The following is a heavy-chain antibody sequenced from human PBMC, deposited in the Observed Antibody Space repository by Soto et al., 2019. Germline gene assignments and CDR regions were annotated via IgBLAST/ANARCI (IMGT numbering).Heavy chain of an antibody. D-gene: IGHD6-19*01. CDR2: ISSSSSYI. CDR3: ARDPVELIAVPEKIKPLDV. CDR1: GFTFSSYS. J-gene: IGHJ6*02. Sequence: PGGSLRLSCAASGFTFSSYSMNWVRQAPGKGLEWVSSISSSSSYIYYADSVEGRFTISRDNAKNSLYLQMNSLRAEDTAVYYCARDPVELIAVPEKIKPLDVWGQGTTVTVSS. V-gene: IGHV3-21*01.